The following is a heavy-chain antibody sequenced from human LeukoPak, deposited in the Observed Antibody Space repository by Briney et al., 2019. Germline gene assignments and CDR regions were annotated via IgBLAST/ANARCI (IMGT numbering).Heavy chain of an antibody. Sequence: PGGSLRLSCAASGFTFSSYWMHWVRQAPGKGLVWFYRINSAGSTTSYAESVKDRITISRDNAKNTLYLQMNSLRAEDTAVYYCVGGSYYFDYWGQGTLVTVSS. V-gene: IGHV3-74*01. CDR3: VGGSYYFDY. J-gene: IGHJ4*02. CDR1: GFTFSSYW. D-gene: IGHD1-26*01. CDR2: INSAGSTT.